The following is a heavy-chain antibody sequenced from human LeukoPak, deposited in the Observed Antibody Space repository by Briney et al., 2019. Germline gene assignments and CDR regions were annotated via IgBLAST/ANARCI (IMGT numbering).Heavy chain of an antibody. J-gene: IGHJ3*02. CDR3: ARAITYYDILTGYYTGRYDAFDI. Sequence: GASVKVSCKASGYTFTGYYMHWVRQAPGQGLEWMGWINPNSGGTNYAQKFQGRVTMTRDTSISTAYMELSRLRSEDTAVYYCARAITYYDILTGYYTGRYDAFDIWGQGTMVTVSS. D-gene: IGHD3-9*01. CDR2: INPNSGGT. CDR1: GYTFTGYY. V-gene: IGHV1-2*02.